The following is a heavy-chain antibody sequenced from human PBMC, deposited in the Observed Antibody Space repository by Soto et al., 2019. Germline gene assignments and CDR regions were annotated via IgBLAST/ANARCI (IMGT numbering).Heavy chain of an antibody. CDR2: ISGSGSST. CDR3: AMAQITAQYYFDY. D-gene: IGHD6-6*01. CDR1: GFIFSDYY. V-gene: IGHV3-11*06. J-gene: IGHJ4*02. Sequence: GGSLRLSCAASGFIFSDYYMSWIRQPPGKGLEWVSYISGSGSSTNYADSVKGRFTISRDNAKNSLYLQIYSLRAEDTAVYYCAMAQITAQYYFDYWGQGALVTVSS.